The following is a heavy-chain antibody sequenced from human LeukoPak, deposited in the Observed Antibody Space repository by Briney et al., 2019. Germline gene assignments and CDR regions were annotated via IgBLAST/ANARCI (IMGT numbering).Heavy chain of an antibody. Sequence: GGSLRLSCAGSGFTFSHYSMSCVRQAPGKGLEWDASFCSDLSFRSYADSVKGRFTISRDNAESSLHLHMNSLRAEDTAIYYCARDRLGDGHIRDFDSWGQGTLVTVSS. CDR1: GFTFSHYS. CDR2: FCSDLSFR. J-gene: IGHJ4*02. CDR3: ARDRLGDGHIRDFDS. D-gene: IGHD5-24*01. V-gene: IGHV3-21*01.